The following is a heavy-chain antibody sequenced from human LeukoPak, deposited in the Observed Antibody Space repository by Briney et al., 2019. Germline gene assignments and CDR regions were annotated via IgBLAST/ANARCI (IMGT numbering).Heavy chain of an antibody. D-gene: IGHD6-19*01. CDR2: IYYSGST. J-gene: IGHJ1*01. Sequence: SEALSLTCTVSGGSISSYYWNWIRQPPGKGLEWIGYIYYSGSTNYNPSLKSRVTISVDTSKNQFSLKLSSVTAADTAVYYCARGGWYPESFQHWGQGALVTVSS. CDR3: ARGGWYPESFQH. CDR1: GGSISSYY. V-gene: IGHV4-59*01.